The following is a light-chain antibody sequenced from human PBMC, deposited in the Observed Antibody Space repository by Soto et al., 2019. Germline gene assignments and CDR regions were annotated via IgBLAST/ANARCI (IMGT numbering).Light chain of an antibody. CDR2: DAS. J-gene: IGKJ3*01. V-gene: IGKV3-11*01. Sequence: EIVLTQSPATLSLSPGERATLSCRASQSVSSYLAWYQQTPGQAPRLLIYDASNRATGIAARFSGSGSGTDFTLTISSLEPEDLAVYYCQQRSNWPITFGPGTKVDIK. CDR1: QSVSSY. CDR3: QQRSNWPIT.